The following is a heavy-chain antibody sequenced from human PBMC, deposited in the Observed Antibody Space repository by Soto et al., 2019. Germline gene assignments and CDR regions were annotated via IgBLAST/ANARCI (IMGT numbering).Heavy chain of an antibody. V-gene: IGHV1-69*13. J-gene: IGHJ4*02. CDR1: GGTFSSYA. CDR3: ARDRYDFWSGYFDY. D-gene: IGHD3-3*01. Sequence: GASVKVSCKASGGTFSSYAISWVRQAPGQGLEWMGGIIPIFGTANYAQKFQGRVTITADESTSTAYMELSSLRSEDTAVYYCARDRYDFWSGYFDYWGQGTLVTVSS. CDR2: IIPIFGTA.